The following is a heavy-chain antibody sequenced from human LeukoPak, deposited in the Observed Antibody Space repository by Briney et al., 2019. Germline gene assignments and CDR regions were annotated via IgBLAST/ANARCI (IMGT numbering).Heavy chain of an antibody. J-gene: IGHJ5*02. Sequence: ASVKVSCKSPGYTFTDYYLHWVRQAPGQGLEWMGWVNPNSGDTKYAQKFQGRVTMTRDPSTSTVYMGLNSLRSDDTALYYCARESPYSSSWFDSWGQGTLVTVSS. V-gene: IGHV1-2*02. CDR3: ARESPYSSSWFDS. CDR2: VNPNSGDT. CDR1: GYTFTDYY. D-gene: IGHD6-13*01.